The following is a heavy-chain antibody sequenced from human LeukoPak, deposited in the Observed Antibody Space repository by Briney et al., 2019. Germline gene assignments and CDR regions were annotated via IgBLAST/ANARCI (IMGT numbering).Heavy chain of an antibody. CDR2: IIPIFGTA. D-gene: IGHD6-6*01. CDR3: AREYSSSPYYFDY. V-gene: IGHV1-69*13. Sequence: SVKVSCKASGGTFSSYAISWVRRAPGQGLEWMGGIIPIFGTANYAQKFQGRVTITADESTSTAYMELSSLRSEDTAVYYCAREYSSSPYYFDYWGQGTLVTVSS. J-gene: IGHJ4*02. CDR1: GGTFSSYA.